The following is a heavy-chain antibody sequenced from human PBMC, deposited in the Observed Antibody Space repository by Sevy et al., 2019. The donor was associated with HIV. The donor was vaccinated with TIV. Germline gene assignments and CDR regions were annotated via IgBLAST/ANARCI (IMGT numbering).Heavy chain of an antibody. J-gene: IGHJ6*02. D-gene: IGHD2-15*01. CDR3: AKAPPGHCSSSSCPRAYYYDGMDV. Sequence: GGSLRLSCAASGFTFSSYAMNWVRQAPGKGLEWVSAISGRGGSTYYADSVEGRFTMSRDISKNTLYLQMNSLRAEDTAVYYCAKAPPGHCSSSSCPRAYYYDGMDVWGQGTTVTVSS. CDR2: ISGRGGST. V-gene: IGHV3-23*01. CDR1: GFTFSSYA.